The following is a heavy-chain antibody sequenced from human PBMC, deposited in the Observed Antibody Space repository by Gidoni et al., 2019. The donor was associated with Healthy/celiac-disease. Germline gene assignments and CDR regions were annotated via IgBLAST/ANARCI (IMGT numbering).Heavy chain of an antibody. CDR3: AKSRYQLPTHFDY. Sequence: EVQLFESGGGLVQPGGSLRLSCAASGFPFSSYAMSWVRQAPGKGLEWVSAISGSGGSTYYADSVKGRFTISRDKSKNTLYLQMNSLRAEDTAVYYCAKSRYQLPTHFDYWGQGTLVTVSS. J-gene: IGHJ4*02. D-gene: IGHD2-2*01. CDR1: GFPFSSYA. CDR2: ISGSGGST. V-gene: IGHV3-23*01.